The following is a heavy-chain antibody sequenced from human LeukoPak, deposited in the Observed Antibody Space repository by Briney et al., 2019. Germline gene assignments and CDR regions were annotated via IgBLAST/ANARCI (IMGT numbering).Heavy chain of an antibody. CDR3: ARDPWQGSTMLH. V-gene: IGHV3-66*02. D-gene: IGHD1-26*01. J-gene: IGHJ4*02. CDR1: GFSISSGY. CDR2: LYSDDSA. Sequence: PGGSLRLSCVASGFSISSGYMTWARQAPGKALEWVSLLYSDDSAYYPDSVKGRFTISRDNSKSTLHLQMDTLRTEDTAMYYCARDPWQGSTMLHWGQGIMVTVSS.